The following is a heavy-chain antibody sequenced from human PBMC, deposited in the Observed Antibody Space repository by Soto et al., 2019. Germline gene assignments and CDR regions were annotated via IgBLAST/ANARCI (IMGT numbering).Heavy chain of an antibody. Sequence: SETLSLTCTVSGGSISSYYWSWIRQPPGKGLEWIGYIYYSGSTNYNPSLKSRVTISVDTSKNQFSLKLSSVTAADTAVYYCARHAFDYGEGYYFDYWGQGTLVTVSS. CDR2: IYYSGST. CDR1: GGSISSYY. CDR3: ARHAFDYGEGYYFDY. J-gene: IGHJ4*02. D-gene: IGHD4-17*01. V-gene: IGHV4-59*08.